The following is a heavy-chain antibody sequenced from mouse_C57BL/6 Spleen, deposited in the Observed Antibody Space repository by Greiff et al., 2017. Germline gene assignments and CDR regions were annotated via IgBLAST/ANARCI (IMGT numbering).Heavy chain of an antibody. CDR1: GYTFTSYW. J-gene: IGHJ2*01. CDR3: ARGDYGNFFDY. Sequence: QVQLQQPGAELVKPGASVKMSCKACGYTFTSYWITWVKQRPGQGLAWIGDVYPGSGSTNYNEKFKSKATLTVDTSSSTAYMQLSSLTSEDSAVYYCARGDYGNFFDYWGQGTTLTVSS. CDR2: VYPGSGST. V-gene: IGHV1-55*01. D-gene: IGHD2-1*01.